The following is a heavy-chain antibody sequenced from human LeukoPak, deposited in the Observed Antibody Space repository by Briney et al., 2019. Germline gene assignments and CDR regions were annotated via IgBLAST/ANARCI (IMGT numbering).Heavy chain of an antibody. CDR3: AKDIEARTAGFSFGY. CDR1: GFTFDDYA. J-gene: IGHJ4*02. V-gene: IGHV3-43*02. CDR2: ISGNGDST. D-gene: IGHD2-21*02. Sequence: AGGSLRLSCAASGFTFDDYAMHWVRQAPGKGLEWVSLISGNGDSTYYGDSVKGRFSISRDNIKNSLYLQMNSLRTEDTALYYCAKDIEARTAGFSFGYWGQGTLVTVSS.